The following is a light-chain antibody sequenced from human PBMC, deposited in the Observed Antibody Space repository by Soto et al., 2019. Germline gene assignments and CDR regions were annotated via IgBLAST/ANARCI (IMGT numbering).Light chain of an antibody. J-gene: IGKJ1*01. CDR2: DSY. Sequence: DIQMTQSPSSLSAPVGDRIIITCQASHDISKYINWYQQKPGKAPKLLIYDSYNLESGVPSRFSGSGSGTDFTLTISSLQPEDIATYYCQQYDDLPLTFGQGTKVEIK. CDR3: QQYDDLPLT. CDR1: HDISKY. V-gene: IGKV1-33*01.